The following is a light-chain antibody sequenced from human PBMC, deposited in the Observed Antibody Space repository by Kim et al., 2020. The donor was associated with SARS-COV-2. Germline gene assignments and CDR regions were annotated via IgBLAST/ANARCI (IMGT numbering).Light chain of an antibody. CDR3: QQYDRHPYT. CDR1: QGVSSW. Sequence: DIQMTQSPSTLSASVGDRVTITCRASQGVSSWLAWYQQKPGKAPKLLIYKASTLEGGVPSRFSGRGSGTEFTLTINSLQPDDFATYSSQQYDRHPYTFGQGTKLELK. CDR2: KAS. V-gene: IGKV1-5*03. J-gene: IGKJ2*01.